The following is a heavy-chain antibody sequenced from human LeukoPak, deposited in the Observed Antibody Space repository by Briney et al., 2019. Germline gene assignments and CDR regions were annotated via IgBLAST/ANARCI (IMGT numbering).Heavy chain of an antibody. J-gene: IGHJ4*02. Sequence: GGSLRLSCAASGFTFCSYWMSWIRQAPGKGLEWVANIKQGGSEKYYVDSVKGRFTISRDNAKKSLYLQMNSLRAEDTAVYYCARDWGYSYGCLGYWGQGTLVTVSS. CDR2: IKQGGSEK. V-gene: IGHV3-7*01. CDR3: ARDWGYSYGCLGY. CDR1: GFTFCSYW. D-gene: IGHD5-18*01.